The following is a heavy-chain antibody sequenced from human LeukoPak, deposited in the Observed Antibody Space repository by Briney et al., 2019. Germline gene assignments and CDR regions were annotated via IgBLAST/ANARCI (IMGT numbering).Heavy chain of an antibody. CDR3: ARDKVTY. V-gene: IGHV3-7*01. CDR1: GFTFGNYW. J-gene: IGHJ4*02. Sequence: GGSLRLSCAASGFTFGNYWMSWVRQAPGKGPEWVAHINMDGSEKYCVDSVKGRFTISRDNAKNSLYLQMNSLKVEDTAVYYCARDKVTYWGPGTLVTVSS. CDR2: INMDGSEK.